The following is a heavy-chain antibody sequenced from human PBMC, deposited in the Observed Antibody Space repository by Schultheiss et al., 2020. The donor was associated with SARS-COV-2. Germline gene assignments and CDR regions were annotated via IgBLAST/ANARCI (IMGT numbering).Heavy chain of an antibody. D-gene: IGHD3-22*01. CDR2: IIPILGIA. CDR1: GGTFSSYA. Sequence: SVKVSCKASGGTFSSYAISWVLQAPGQGLEWMGRIIPILGIANYAQKFQGRVTITADKSTSTAYMELSSLRSEDTAVYYCARGQYYDSSGYHYYYGMDVWGQGTTVTVSS. CDR3: ARGQYYDSSGYHYYYGMDV. V-gene: IGHV1-69*04. J-gene: IGHJ6*02.